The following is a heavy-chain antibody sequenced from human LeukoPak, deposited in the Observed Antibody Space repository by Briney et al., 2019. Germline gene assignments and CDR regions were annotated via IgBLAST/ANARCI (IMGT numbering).Heavy chain of an antibody. CDR2: ISAYNGNT. Sequence: ASVKVSCKASGYTFTSYGISWVRQAPGQGLEWMGWISAYNGNTNYAQKIQGRVTMTTDTSTSTAYMELRSLRSDDTAVYYCARDEISGLDSSPPLDYWGQGTLVTVSS. D-gene: IGHD6-13*01. V-gene: IGHV1-18*01. CDR3: ARDEISGLDSSPPLDY. J-gene: IGHJ4*02. CDR1: GYTFTSYG.